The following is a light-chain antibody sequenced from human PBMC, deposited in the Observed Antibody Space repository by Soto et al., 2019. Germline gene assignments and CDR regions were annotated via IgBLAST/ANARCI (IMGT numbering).Light chain of an antibody. Sequence: EIVLTQSPATLSLSPGERATLSCRAGQSISDYLAWYQQRPGQAPRLLIFDASNRATGVPDRFSGGGSGTDFTLIISSLEPEDFAVYYCQQRVNWPPTFGGGPKVEI. J-gene: IGKJ4*01. CDR1: QSISDY. CDR2: DAS. CDR3: QQRVNWPPT. V-gene: IGKV3-11*01.